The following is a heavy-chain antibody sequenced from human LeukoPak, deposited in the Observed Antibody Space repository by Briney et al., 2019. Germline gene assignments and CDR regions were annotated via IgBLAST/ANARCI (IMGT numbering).Heavy chain of an antibody. CDR3: ARTGGGWSQRGDWFDP. D-gene: IGHD6-19*01. CDR1: GGSISSYY. V-gene: IGHV4-59*01. J-gene: IGHJ5*02. CDR2: IYYSGST. Sequence: SETLSLTCTVSGGSISSYYWSWIRQPPGKGLEWIGYIYYSGSTNYNPSLKSRVTISVDTSKNQFSLKLSPVTAADTAVYYCARTGGGWSQRGDWFDPWGQGTLVTVSS.